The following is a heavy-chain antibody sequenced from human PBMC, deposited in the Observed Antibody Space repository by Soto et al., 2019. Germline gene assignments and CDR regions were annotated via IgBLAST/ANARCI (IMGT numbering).Heavy chain of an antibody. CDR1: GYTFTSYG. J-gene: IGHJ6*02. Sequence: QVRLVQSGAEVKKPGASVKVSCKASGYTFTSYGVSWVRQAPGQGLEWMGWISGYNGNTNYAQKLQGRVTMTTDTSTNTAYMELRSLRSDDTAVYYCARAGKYYYGSGSPYYYGMDVWGQGITVTVSS. V-gene: IGHV1-18*04. D-gene: IGHD3-10*01. CDR3: ARAGKYYYGSGSPYYYGMDV. CDR2: ISGYNGNT.